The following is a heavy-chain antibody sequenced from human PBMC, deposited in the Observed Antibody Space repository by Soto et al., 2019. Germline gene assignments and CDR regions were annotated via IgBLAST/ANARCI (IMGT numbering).Heavy chain of an antibody. CDR2: IFYSGSGS. D-gene: IGHD3-3*01. CDR1: GFIFSTFG. J-gene: IGHJ4*02. V-gene: IGHV3-64D*06. CDR3: VRGPSRGSSLFGPLDY. Sequence: PGGSLRPSCSASGFIFSTFGMFWVRQAPGQGLEYVSAIFYSGSGSYYADPVRGRFTVSRDNSKNMFYLQMSSLRVEDTALYFCVRGPSRGSSLFGPLDYWGQGTQVTVSS.